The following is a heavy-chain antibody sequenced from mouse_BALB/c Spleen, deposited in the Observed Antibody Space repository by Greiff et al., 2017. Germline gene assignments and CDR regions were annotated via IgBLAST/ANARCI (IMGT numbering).Heavy chain of an antibody. CDR1: GFTFSSYA. CDR3: AREITGNAMDY. CDR2: ISDGGSYT. V-gene: IGHV5-4*01. D-gene: IGHD2-4*01. J-gene: IGHJ4*01. Sequence: EVMLVESGGGLVKPGGSLKLSCAASGFTFSSYAMSWVRQTPEKRLEWVATISDGGSYTYYPDSVKGRFTISRDNAKNNLYLQMSSLKSEDTAMYYCAREITGNAMDYWGQGTSVTVSS.